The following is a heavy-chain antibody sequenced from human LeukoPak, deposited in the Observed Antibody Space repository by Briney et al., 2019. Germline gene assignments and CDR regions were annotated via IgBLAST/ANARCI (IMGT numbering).Heavy chain of an antibody. J-gene: IGHJ4*02. CDR3: ARYRPLHFDY. CDR1: GGSFSGYY. D-gene: IGHD2-15*01. Sequence: SETLSLTCAVYGGSFSGYYWSWIRQPPGKGLEWIGYIYYSGSTNYNPSLKSRVTISVDTSKNQFSLKLSSVTAADTAVYYCARYRPLHFDYWGQGTLVTVSS. CDR2: IYYSGST. V-gene: IGHV4-59*01.